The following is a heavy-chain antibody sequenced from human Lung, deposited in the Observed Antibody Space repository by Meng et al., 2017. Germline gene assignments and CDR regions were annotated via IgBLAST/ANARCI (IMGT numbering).Heavy chain of an antibody. CDR1: GFTFSGYA. Sequence: EVQLLESGGGVVQPGGCLRLPCEGSGFTFSGYAMTWVRRVPGKGLEWVSSVSGSDDIAYYGDSVKGRVTISRDNSKNTLYLQMNSLRAEDTAVYFCAKDLGASSSYYFDYWGQGTLVTVSS. CDR3: AKDLGASSSYYFDY. CDR2: VSGSDDIA. J-gene: IGHJ4*02. V-gene: IGHV3-23*01. D-gene: IGHD6-6*01.